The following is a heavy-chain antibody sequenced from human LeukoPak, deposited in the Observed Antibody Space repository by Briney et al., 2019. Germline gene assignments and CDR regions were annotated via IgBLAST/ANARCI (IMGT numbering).Heavy chain of an antibody. Sequence: PGGSLRLSCAASGFTFSSYGMHWVRQAPGKGLEWVAVIWYDGSNKYYADSVKGRFTISRDNSKNTLYLQMNSLRAEDPALYYCARGEVRGTYGMDVWGQGTTVTVSS. V-gene: IGHV3-33*01. D-gene: IGHD3-10*01. CDR2: IWYDGSNK. J-gene: IGHJ6*02. CDR3: ARGEVRGTYGMDV. CDR1: GFTFSSYG.